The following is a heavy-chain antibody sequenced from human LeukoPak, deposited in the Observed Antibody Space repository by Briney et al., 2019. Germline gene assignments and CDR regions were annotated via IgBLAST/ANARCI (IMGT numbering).Heavy chain of an antibody. CDR2: MNPNSGNT. Sequence: ASVTVSFTASGYTFTSYDVNWVRQAPGQGLGWMGWMNPNSGNTGYAQKFQGRVTMTSNTSISTAYMELRSLRPEDTAVYYCARGSCSSTSCHPNYYHYYGMDVWGQGTTVTVSS. D-gene: IGHD2-2*01. J-gene: IGHJ6*02. CDR1: GYTFTSYD. CDR3: ARGSCSSTSCHPNYYHYYGMDV. V-gene: IGHV1-8*01.